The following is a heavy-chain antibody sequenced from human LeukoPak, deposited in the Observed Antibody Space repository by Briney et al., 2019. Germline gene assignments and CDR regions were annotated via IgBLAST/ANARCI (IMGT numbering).Heavy chain of an antibody. CDR3: AKDRGGITWLFDF. V-gene: IGHV3-30*02. D-gene: IGHD1-20*01. CDR2: IRYDGSNK. Sequence: PGGSLRLSCAASGFNFSNSGMHWVRQAPGKGLEWVAFIRYDGSNKYFADSVKGRFTISRDNSKNTLHLQLNSLRPEDTAMYYCAKDRGGITWLFDFWGQGTLVTVSS. CDR1: GFNFSNSG. J-gene: IGHJ4*02.